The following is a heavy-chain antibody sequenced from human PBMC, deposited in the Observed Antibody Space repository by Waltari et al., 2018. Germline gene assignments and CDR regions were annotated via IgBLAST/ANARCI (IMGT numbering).Heavy chain of an antibody. CDR1: GGSISSYY. J-gene: IGHJ5*02. V-gene: IGHV4-59*01. CDR2: IYYSGST. CDR3: ARTSSSSSWSRWFDP. Sequence: QEQLQESGPGLVKPSETLSLTCTVSGGSISSYYWSWIRQPPGNGLEWIGYIYYSGSTNYNPSLKSRVTISVDTSKNQFSLKLSSVTAADTAVYYCARTSSSSSWSRWFDPWGQGSLVTVSS. D-gene: IGHD6-13*01.